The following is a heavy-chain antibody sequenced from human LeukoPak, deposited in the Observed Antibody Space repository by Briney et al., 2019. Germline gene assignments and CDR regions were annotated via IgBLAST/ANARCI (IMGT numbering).Heavy chain of an antibody. CDR2: ISGSGGST. CDR3: AKGQYSDIXATXRGVWDYYFDY. D-gene: IGHD5-12*01. V-gene: IGHV3-23*01. J-gene: IGHJ4*02. Sequence: PGGSLRLSCAASGFTFSSYAMSWVRQAPGKGLEWVSAISGSGGSTYYADSVKGRFTISRDNSKNTLYLQMNSLRAEDTAVYYCAKGQYSDIXATXRGVWDYYFDYWGQGTLVTVSS. CDR1: GFTFSSYA.